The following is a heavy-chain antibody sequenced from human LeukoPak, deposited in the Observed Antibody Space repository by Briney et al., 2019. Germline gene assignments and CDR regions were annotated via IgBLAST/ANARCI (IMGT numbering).Heavy chain of an antibody. CDR1: GFSFSSHW. V-gene: IGHV3-74*01. J-gene: IGHJ3*01. D-gene: IGHD4-11*01. Sequence: SGGFLRLSCAAPGFSFSSHWMHWVRQAPGKGLEWVSRINRDGSGPGYADSVKGRFTISRDNAKSTLYLEMNNLRGDDTAVYYCARAGEGLQAYGFDLWGQGTMLAVSS. CDR3: ARAGEGLQAYGFDL. CDR2: INRDGSGP.